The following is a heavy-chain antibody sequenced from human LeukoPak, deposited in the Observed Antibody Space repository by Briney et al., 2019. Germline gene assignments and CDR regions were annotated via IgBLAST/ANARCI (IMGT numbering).Heavy chain of an antibody. V-gene: IGHV1-8*01. CDR1: GYTFTSYD. CDR3: ATDTTFDWYFDL. CDR2: MNPNSGNT. D-gene: IGHD3-16*01. J-gene: IGHJ2*01. Sequence: ASVKVSCKASGYTFTSYDINWVRQATGQGLEWMRWMNPNSGNTGYAQKFQGRVTMTEDTSTDTAYMELSSLRSEDTAVYYCATDTTFDWYFDLWGRGTLVTVSS.